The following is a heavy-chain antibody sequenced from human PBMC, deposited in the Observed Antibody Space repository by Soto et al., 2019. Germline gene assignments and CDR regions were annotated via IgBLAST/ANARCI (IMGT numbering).Heavy chain of an antibody. CDR3: AREREGYCTNGVCSQPD. CDR1: GFTFSDYY. V-gene: IGHV3-11*06. Sequence: GGSLRLSCAASGFTFSDYYMSWIRQAPGKGLEWVSYISSSSSYTNYADSVKGRFTISRDNAKNSLYLQMNSLRAEDTAVYYCAREREGYCTNGVCSQPDWGQGTLVTV. D-gene: IGHD2-8*01. CDR2: ISSSSSYT. J-gene: IGHJ4*02.